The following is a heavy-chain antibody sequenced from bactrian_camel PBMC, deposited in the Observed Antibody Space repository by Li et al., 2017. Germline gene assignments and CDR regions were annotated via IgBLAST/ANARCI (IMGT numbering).Heavy chain of an antibody. CDR1: VYTYDC. J-gene: IGHJ4*01. D-gene: IGHD1*01. Sequence: HVQLVESGGGSVQAGGSLRLSCAASVYTYDCMGWFGQAPGKEREGVATINKVGSTSYADSVKGRFTISKDGAKNTLYLQMNSLEPEDTARYYCTKDLSYRTRDWTRSARGQGTQVTVS. V-gene: IGHV3S53*01. CDR3: TKDLSYRTRDWTRSA. CDR2: INKVGST.